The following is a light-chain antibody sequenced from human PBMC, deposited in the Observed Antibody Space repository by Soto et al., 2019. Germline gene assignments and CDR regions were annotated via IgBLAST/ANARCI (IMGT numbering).Light chain of an antibody. J-gene: IGLJ1*01. CDR1: SSDVGGYNN. CDR2: DVS. V-gene: IGLV2-11*01. CDR3: CSYAGSYTLYV. Sequence: QSALTQPRSVSGSPGQSVTISCTGTSSDVGGYNNVSWCQQHPGKAPKLMIYDVSKRPSGVPDRFAGSKSGNTASLTISGLQAEDEADYYCCSYAGSYTLYVFGTGTKLTVL.